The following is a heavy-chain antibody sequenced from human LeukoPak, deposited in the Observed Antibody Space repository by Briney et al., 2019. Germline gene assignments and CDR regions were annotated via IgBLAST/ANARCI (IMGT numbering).Heavy chain of an antibody. CDR1: GGSISSTTYY. V-gene: IGHV4-39*01. CDR2: VHYTGRA. J-gene: IGHJ3*02. D-gene: IGHD2-8*02. CDR3: ARHRQVAAVVSRGAFDI. Sequence: SETLSLTCSVFGGSISSTTYYWVWIRQPPGKGLECIASVHYTGRAYYNPSLKSRATISADTSKNHFSLKLSSVTAADTAVYYCARHRQVAAVVSRGAFDIWGQGTMVSVSS.